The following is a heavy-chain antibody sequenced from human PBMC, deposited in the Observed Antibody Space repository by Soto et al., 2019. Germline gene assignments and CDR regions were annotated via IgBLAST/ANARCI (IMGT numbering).Heavy chain of an antibody. CDR2: RFHSGST. Sequence: QVQLQESGPGQVKPSQTLSLTCTVSGGSITRGGHYWAWIRQPPGKVLEWIGYRFHSGSTHYNPSLKSRISISVDTPQNEFSLKLSSVTAADTAVYYCARVTDPVVTASTPFEHGGQGALVTASS. CDR1: GGSITRGGHY. J-gene: IGHJ4*02. D-gene: IGHD2-21*02. CDR3: ARVTDPVVTASTPFEH. V-gene: IGHV4-31*03.